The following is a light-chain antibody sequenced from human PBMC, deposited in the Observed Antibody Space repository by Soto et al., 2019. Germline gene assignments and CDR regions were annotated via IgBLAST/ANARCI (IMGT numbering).Light chain of an antibody. V-gene: IGLV2-14*03. CDR3: YSCSRSSGTRYV. Sequence: QSALTQPASVSGSPGQSITISCTGTSGDIGAYNYVSWYQQHPGQAPKLMISDVSNRPSGISDRFSGSKSGNTASLTISGLQAEDEADYYCYSCSRSSGTRYVFGTGTKVTVL. CDR2: DVS. J-gene: IGLJ1*01. CDR1: SGDIGAYNY.